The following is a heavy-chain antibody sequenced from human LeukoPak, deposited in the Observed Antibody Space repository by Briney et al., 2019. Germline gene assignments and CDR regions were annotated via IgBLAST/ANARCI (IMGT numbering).Heavy chain of an antibody. Sequence: SETLSLTCTVSGGSISSYYWSWIRQPPGKGLEWTGYIYYSGSTNYNPSLKSRVTISVDTSKNQFSLKLSSVTAADTAVYYCARVPTYYYDSSGYRNAFDIWGQGTMVTVSS. CDR2: IYYSGST. CDR1: GGSISSYY. D-gene: IGHD3-22*01. V-gene: IGHV4-59*01. CDR3: ARVPTYYYDSSGYRNAFDI. J-gene: IGHJ3*02.